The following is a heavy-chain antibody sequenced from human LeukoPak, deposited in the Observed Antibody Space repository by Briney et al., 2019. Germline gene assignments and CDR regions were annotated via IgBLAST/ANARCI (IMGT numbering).Heavy chain of an antibody. CDR3: ARGGMITFGGVIDHYFDY. Sequence: SETLSLTCTVSGGSISSGGYYWSWIRQHPGRGLEWIGYIYYSGSTYYNPSLKSRVTISVDTSKNQFSLKLSSVTAADTAVYYCARGGMITFGGVIDHYFDYWGQGTLVTVSS. D-gene: IGHD3-16*02. J-gene: IGHJ4*02. V-gene: IGHV4-31*03. CDR1: GGSISSGGYY. CDR2: IYYSGST.